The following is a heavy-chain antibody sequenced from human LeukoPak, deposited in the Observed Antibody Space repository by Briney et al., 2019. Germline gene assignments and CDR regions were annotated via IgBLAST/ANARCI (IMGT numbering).Heavy chain of an antibody. CDR3: ARDATAPSFDY. J-gene: IGHJ4*02. V-gene: IGHV3-7*05. CDR1: GLTVNSNY. D-gene: IGHD2-2*01. CDR2: IKKDGGEK. Sequence: PGGSLRLSCAASGLTVNSNYMNWVRQAPGKGLEWVANIKKDGGEKYYVDSVKGRFTISRDNAKNSLYLQMNSLRAEDTAVYYCARDATAPSFDYWGQGTLVTVSS.